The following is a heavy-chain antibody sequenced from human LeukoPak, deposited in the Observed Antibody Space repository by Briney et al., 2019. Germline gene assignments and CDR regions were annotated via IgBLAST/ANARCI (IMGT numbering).Heavy chain of an antibody. Sequence: PGGSLRLSCAASGFTFSSYGMHWFRQAPGKGLEWVAFIRYDGSNKYYADSVKGRFTISRDNSKNTLYLQMNSLRAEDTAVYYCAKDSLDYVWGSYRSSNFDYWGQGTLVTVSS. D-gene: IGHD3-16*02. CDR1: GFTFSSYG. CDR3: AKDSLDYVWGSYRSSNFDY. V-gene: IGHV3-30*02. J-gene: IGHJ4*02. CDR2: IRYDGSNK.